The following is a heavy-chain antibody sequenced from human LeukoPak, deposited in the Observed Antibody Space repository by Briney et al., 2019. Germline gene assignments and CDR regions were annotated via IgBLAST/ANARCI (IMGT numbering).Heavy chain of an antibody. J-gene: IGHJ3*02. Sequence: GGSLRLSCAASGFTFSNAWMSWVRQAPGKGLEWVGRIKSKTDGGTTDYAAPVKGRFTISRDDSKNTLYLQMNSLKTEDTAVYYCTTSPPMCSGGSCYSAPVDAGDAFDIWGQGTMVTVSS. CDR3: TTSPPMCSGGSCYSAPVDAGDAFDI. CDR1: GFTFSNAW. CDR2: IKSKTDGGTT. V-gene: IGHV3-15*01. D-gene: IGHD2-15*01.